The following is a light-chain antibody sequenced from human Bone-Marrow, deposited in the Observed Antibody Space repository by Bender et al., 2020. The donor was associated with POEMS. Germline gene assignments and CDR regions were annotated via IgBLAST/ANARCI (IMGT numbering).Light chain of an antibody. CDR3: AAWDAGLSGGV. CDR2: SDN. Sequence: SVLTQPPSASGTPGQRITISCSGSSSNIGSNYVNWYQQFPGTAPKLLIYSDNQRPSGVPDRFYAFKSGTSASLAISGLQSEDEGDYYCAAWDAGLSGGVFGGETELTVL. V-gene: IGLV1-44*01. J-gene: IGLJ3*02. CDR1: SSNIGSNY.